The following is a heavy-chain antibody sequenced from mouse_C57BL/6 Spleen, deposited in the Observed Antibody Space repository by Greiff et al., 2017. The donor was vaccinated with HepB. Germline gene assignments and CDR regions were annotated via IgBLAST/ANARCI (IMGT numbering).Heavy chain of an antibody. Sequence: EVHLVESGGGLVKPGGSLKLSCAASGFTFNNYGMHWVRQAPEKGLEWVAYISGGSSTIYYADTMKGRFTISRDNAKNTLFLQVTSLRSEDTAMYYCSRDETRSWFAYWGQGTLVTVSA. V-gene: IGHV5-17*01. CDR3: SRDETRSWFAY. CDR2: ISGGSSTI. J-gene: IGHJ3*01. CDR1: GFTFNNYG.